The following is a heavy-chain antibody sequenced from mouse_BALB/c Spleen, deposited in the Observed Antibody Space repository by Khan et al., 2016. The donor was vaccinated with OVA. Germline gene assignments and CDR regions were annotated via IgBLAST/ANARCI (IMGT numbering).Heavy chain of an antibody. Sequence: QVQLQQSGAELVRPGVSVKISCKGSGYTFTDYAMHWVKQSHAKSLEWIGVISTYYGDTNYNQKFKGKATMTVEKSSSTAYMALARLKSEDSAIYYGARGDYGYGYFDVWGAGTTVTVSS. J-gene: IGHJ1*01. D-gene: IGHD1-1*01. V-gene: IGHV1S137*01. CDR2: ISTYYGDT. CDR1: GYTFTDYA. CDR3: ARGDYGYGYFDV.